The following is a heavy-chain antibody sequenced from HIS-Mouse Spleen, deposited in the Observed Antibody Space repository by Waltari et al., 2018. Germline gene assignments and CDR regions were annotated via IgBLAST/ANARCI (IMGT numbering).Heavy chain of an antibody. CDR2: ISYDGSNK. CDR1: GFTFSSYG. V-gene: IGHV3-30*18. Sequence: QVQLVESGGGVVQPGRSLRLSCAASGFTFSSYGMHWVRQAPGKGLEWVAVISYDGSNKYYADSVKGRFTISRDNSKNTLYLQMNSLRAEDTAVYYCAKSWEILWFGTVYFDYWGQGTLVTVSS. D-gene: IGHD3-10*01. J-gene: IGHJ4*02. CDR3: AKSWEILWFGTVYFDY.